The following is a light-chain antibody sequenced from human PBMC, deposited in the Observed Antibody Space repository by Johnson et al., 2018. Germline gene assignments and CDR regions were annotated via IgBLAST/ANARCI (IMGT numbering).Light chain of an antibody. J-gene: IGLJ1*01. V-gene: IGLV1-51*02. CDR3: GTLDSSLSAGNV. CDR2: ENN. CDR1: SSNIGNNY. Sequence: QSVLTQPPSVSAAPGQKVTISCSGSSSNIGNNYVSWYQQLPGTAPNLLIYENNKRPSGIPDRFSGSKSGTSATLGITGLQTGDEADYYCGTLDSSLSAGNVFGTGTKVTVL.